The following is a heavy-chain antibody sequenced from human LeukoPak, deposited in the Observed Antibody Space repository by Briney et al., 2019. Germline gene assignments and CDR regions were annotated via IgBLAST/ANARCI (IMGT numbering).Heavy chain of an antibody. CDR2: ISSSSSYI. J-gene: IGHJ4*02. Sequence: PGGSLRLSCAASGFTFSSYGMHWVRQAPGKGLEWVSSISSSSSYIYYADSVKGRFTISRDNAKNSLYLQMNSLRAEDTAVYYCARDFSGWYDYWGQGTLVTVSS. D-gene: IGHD6-19*01. V-gene: IGHV3-21*01. CDR3: ARDFSGWYDY. CDR1: GFTFSSYG.